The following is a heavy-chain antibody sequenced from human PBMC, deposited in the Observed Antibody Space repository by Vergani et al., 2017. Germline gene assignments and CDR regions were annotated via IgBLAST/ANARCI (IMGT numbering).Heavy chain of an antibody. V-gene: IGHV4-59*11. CDR1: GDSLSSHY. CDR2: THYSGTT. D-gene: IGHD3-10*01. CDR3: AKVGGASGENFDY. J-gene: IGHJ4*02. Sequence: QLQLQESGPGLVKPSETLSLTCTVSGDSLSSHYWSWIRQPPGKGLEWIGYTHYSGTTNYNPSLKSRVTISVDTSKNQFSLRLSPVTAADTAVYHCAKVGGASGENFDYWGQGTLVTVAS.